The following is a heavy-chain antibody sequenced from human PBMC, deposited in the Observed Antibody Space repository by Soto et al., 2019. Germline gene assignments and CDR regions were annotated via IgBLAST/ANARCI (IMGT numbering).Heavy chain of an antibody. CDR2: ISAYNGNT. CDR3: AADHLGTLFDY. CDR1: GYTFTSYG. Sequence: ASVKVSCKASGYTFTSYGISWVRQAPGQGLEWMGWISAYNGNTNYAQKFQERVTITRDMSTSTAYMELSSLRSEDTAVYYCAADHLGTLFDYWGQGTLVTVSS. J-gene: IGHJ4*02. V-gene: IGHV1-18*01. D-gene: IGHD7-27*01.